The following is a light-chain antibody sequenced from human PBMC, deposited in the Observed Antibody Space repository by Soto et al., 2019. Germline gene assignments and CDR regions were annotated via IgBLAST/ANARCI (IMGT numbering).Light chain of an antibody. Sequence: DIQVTQSPSTLSASVGDRVTLTCRASQSIISWVAWYQQIPGKAPKLLIYKASSLESGVPSRFSGSGSGTEFTLTISRLQPDDFATYYCQQYNSYPYTFGQGTKLEIK. J-gene: IGKJ2*01. CDR1: QSIISW. CDR2: KAS. V-gene: IGKV1-5*03. CDR3: QQYNSYPYT.